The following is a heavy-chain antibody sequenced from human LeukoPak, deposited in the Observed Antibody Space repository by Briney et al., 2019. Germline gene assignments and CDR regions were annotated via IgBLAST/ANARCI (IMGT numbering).Heavy chain of an antibody. CDR2: INPSGGST. V-gene: IGHV1-46*01. Sequence: ASVKVSCKASGYTFTSYYMHWVRQAPGQGLEWMGIINPSGGSTRYAQKFQGRVTMTRDTSTSTVYMELSSLRSEDTAVYYCARKPLTTKYFNYWGEGTLVTVSS. J-gene: IGHJ4*02. CDR1: GYTFTSYY. CDR3: ARKPLTTKYFNY. D-gene: IGHD4-11*01.